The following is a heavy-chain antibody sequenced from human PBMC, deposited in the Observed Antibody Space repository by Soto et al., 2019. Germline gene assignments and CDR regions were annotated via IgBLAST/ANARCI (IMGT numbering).Heavy chain of an antibody. Sequence: ASVKVSCKASGYTFTSYGISWVRQAPGQGLEWMGWISAYNGNTNYAQKLQGRVTMTTDTSTSTAYMELRSLRSDDTAVYYCARDRCSSTSCYQPDYYYGMDVWGQGTTVTVSS. CDR1: GYTFTSYG. CDR2: ISAYNGNT. V-gene: IGHV1-18*01. D-gene: IGHD2-2*01. J-gene: IGHJ6*02. CDR3: ARDRCSSTSCYQPDYYYGMDV.